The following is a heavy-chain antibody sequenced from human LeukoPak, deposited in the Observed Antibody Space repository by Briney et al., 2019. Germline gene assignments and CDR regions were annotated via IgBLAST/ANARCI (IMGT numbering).Heavy chain of an antibody. V-gene: IGHV3-23*01. J-gene: IGHJ4*02. Sequence: PGGSLRLSCAASGFTFCRFAMSWVRHAPGKGLECVSAISGSGGNTYYADSVKGRFTISRDNSNNTLYLQINNLRAEDTAVYYCAKSDCSGGSCYPNFDYWGQGTLVTVS. CDR1: GFTFCRFA. D-gene: IGHD2-15*01. CDR3: AKSDCSGGSCYPNFDY. CDR2: ISGSGGNT.